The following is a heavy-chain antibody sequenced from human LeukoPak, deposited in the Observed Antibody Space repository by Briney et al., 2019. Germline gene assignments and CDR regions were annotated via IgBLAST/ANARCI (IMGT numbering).Heavy chain of an antibody. D-gene: IGHD2-15*01. CDR1: GFTFSSYA. Sequence: QPGGSLRLSCAASGFTFSSYAMSWVRQPPGKGLEWVSLISGGGDSTYYADSVKGRFTISRDNSKNTLYLEMNSLRAEDTAVYYCGKDRNVYCSGGSCYTLWGQGTLVTVSS. CDR2: ISGGGDST. CDR3: GKDRNVYCSGGSCYTL. V-gene: IGHV3-23*01. J-gene: IGHJ4*02.